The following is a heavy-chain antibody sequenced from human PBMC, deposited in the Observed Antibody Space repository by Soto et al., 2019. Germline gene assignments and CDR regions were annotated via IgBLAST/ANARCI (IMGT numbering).Heavy chain of an antibody. D-gene: IGHD6-6*01. CDR1: GGSFSGYY. CDR3: ARFKKDSSSYYFDY. Sequence: SETLSLTCAVYGGSFSGYYWSWIRQPPGKGLDWIGEINHSGSTNYNPSLKSRITISVDTSKNQFSLKLRAVTAADTAVYYCARFKKDSSSYYFDYWGQGTLVTVSS. CDR2: INHSGST. V-gene: IGHV4-34*01. J-gene: IGHJ4*02.